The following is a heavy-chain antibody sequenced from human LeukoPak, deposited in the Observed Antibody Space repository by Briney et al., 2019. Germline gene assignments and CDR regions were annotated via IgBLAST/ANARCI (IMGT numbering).Heavy chain of an antibody. D-gene: IGHD3-10*01. CDR1: GGSVSSNNSY. J-gene: IGHJ4*02. CDR2: IYYSGST. V-gene: IGHV4-61*01. CDR3: ARGHYGSGTGTDSH. Sequence: SETLSLTCAVSGGSVSSNNSYWSWIRQPPGKGLEWIGYIYYSGSTNYNPSLKSRVTISVDTSKNQFSLTLSSVTAADTAVYYCARGHYGSGTGTDSHWDQGTLVTVSS.